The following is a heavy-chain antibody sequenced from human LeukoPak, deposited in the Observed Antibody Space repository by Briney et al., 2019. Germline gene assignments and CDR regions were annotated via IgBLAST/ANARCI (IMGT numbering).Heavy chain of an antibody. CDR1: GGSFSGYY. V-gene: IGHV4-34*01. J-gene: IGHJ5*02. Sequence: SETLSLTCAVYGGSFSGYYWSWIRQPPGKGLEWIGEINHSGSTNYNPSLKSRVTISVDTSKNHFSLRLSSVTAADTAVYYCARGSYCSTTSCYLGTWFDHWGQGTLVIVSS. CDR3: ARGSYCSTTSCYLGTWFDH. CDR2: INHSGST. D-gene: IGHD2-2*01.